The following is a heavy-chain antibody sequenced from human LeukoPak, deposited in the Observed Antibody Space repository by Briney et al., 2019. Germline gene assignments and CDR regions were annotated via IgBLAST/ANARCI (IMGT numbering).Heavy chain of an antibody. Sequence: GGSLRLSCAASGFTFSSYSMNWVRQAPGKGLEWVSAISGSGGSTYYADSVKGRFTISRDNAKNSLYLQMNSLRAEDTAVYYCARDLYGSGSYYMDVWGKGTTVTVSS. V-gene: IGHV3-21*01. CDR2: ISGSGGST. CDR3: ARDLYGSGSYYMDV. CDR1: GFTFSSYS. J-gene: IGHJ6*03. D-gene: IGHD3-10*01.